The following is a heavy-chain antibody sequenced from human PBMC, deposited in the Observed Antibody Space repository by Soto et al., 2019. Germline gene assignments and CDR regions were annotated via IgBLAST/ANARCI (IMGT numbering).Heavy chain of an antibody. CDR3: EYCGGEYDT. Sequence: QVQLVQSGADVKKPGSSVRVSCKASGGTFSSFRINWVRQAPGLGLEWIGGIAPIIGAAKYAQRVQDRVTISADEVTSTSYLEVSSLKSVDTAMYYCEYCGGEYDTWCQVTLVTVSS. J-gene: IGHJ5*02. D-gene: IGHD2-8*02. V-gene: IGHV1-69*01. CDR1: GGTFSSFR. CDR2: IAPIIGAA.